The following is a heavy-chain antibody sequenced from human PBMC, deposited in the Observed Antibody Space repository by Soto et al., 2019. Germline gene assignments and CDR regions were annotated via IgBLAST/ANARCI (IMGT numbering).Heavy chain of an antibody. D-gene: IGHD3-10*01. CDR1: GFTVSNNY. CDR3: AAPGGGGGY. Sequence: EVQLVESGGGLIQPGGSLRLSCAVSGFTVSNNYMSWVRQAPGKGLEGVSVIYSGGYTAYGDSVKGRFTISRDNSKNTLFLKINARGARAAAVFSWAAPGGGGGYWGQGTLVTVSS. CDR2: IYSGGYT. V-gene: IGHV3-53*01. J-gene: IGHJ4*02.